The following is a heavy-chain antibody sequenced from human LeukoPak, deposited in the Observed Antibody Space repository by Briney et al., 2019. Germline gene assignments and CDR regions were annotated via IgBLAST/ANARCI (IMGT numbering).Heavy chain of an antibody. V-gene: IGHV5-51*01. CDR2: IYPGDSDT. Sequence: GEPLKISCKGSGYSFTSYWIGWVRQMPGKGLEWMGIIYPGDSDTRYSPSFQGQVTISADKSISTAYLQWSSLKASDTAMYYCARRKVATFRENWFDPWGQGTLVTVSS. CDR1: GYSFTSYW. CDR3: ARRKVATFRENWFDP. J-gene: IGHJ5*02. D-gene: IGHD5-12*01.